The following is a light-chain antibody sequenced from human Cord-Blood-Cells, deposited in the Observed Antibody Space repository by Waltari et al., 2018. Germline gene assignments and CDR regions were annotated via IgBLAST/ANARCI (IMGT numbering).Light chain of an antibody. CDR2: GAS. CDR3: QQYNNWPPYT. Sequence: IVMTQSPATLSVSPGERATTSCRASQSVSSNLAWYQQTPGQAPRLLIYGASTRATGIPARFSGSGYGTEFTLTISSLQSEDFAVYYCQQYNNWPPYTFGQGTKLEIK. V-gene: IGKV3-15*01. CDR1: QSVSSN. J-gene: IGKJ2*01.